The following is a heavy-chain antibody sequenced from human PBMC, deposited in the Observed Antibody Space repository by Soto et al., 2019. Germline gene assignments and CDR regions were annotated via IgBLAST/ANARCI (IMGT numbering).Heavy chain of an antibody. D-gene: IGHD6-6*01. CDR3: ARAKQLVGMDV. Sequence: EVRLVESGGGLVKPGGSLRLSCAASGFTLRSHTLNWVRQAPGKGLEWVSSICGSRSYIHYADSVKGRFTISRDNAKNSLYLQMNSLRAEDTAVYYCARAKQLVGMDVWGHGTTVTVSS. J-gene: IGHJ6*02. CDR2: ICGSRSYI. CDR1: GFTLRSHT. V-gene: IGHV3-21*02.